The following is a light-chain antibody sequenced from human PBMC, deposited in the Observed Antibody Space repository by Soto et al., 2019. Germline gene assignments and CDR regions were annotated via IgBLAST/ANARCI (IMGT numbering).Light chain of an antibody. CDR3: SSYGGSNNFWV. Sequence: QSALTQPPSASGSRGQSVTISCTGTSSDVGGYNFVSWYQQHPGKAPKLLIYAVTNRPSGVPDRFSGSKSGNTASLTVSGLQAEDEADYYCSSYGGSNNFWVFGGGTQLTVL. J-gene: IGLJ3*02. CDR1: SSDVGGYNF. CDR2: AVT. V-gene: IGLV2-8*01.